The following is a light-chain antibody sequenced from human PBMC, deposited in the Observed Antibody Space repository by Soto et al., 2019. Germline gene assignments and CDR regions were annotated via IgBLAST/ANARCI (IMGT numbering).Light chain of an antibody. J-gene: IGKJ2*01. CDR2: VTS. Sequence: DIQMTQSPSSLSASVGDRVTITCRANQTISSFLNWFYQKPGKAPKALIYVTSSLQSVVPIRFSGSESGTDYTLTISGVEGEDLATYCCQQSFRIPYSFGQATNPEIK. V-gene: IGKV1-39*01. CDR1: QTISSF. CDR3: QQSFRIPYS.